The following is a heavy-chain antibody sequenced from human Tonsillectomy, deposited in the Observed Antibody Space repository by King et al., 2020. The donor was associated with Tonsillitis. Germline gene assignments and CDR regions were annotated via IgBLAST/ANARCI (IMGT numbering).Heavy chain of an antibody. CDR1: GYNFTNYW. J-gene: IGHJ4*02. Sequence: QLVQSGAEVKKPGESLKISCKGSGYNFTNYWIGWVRQMPGKGLEWMGIIFPGDSDTLYSPSFQGQVTISADKSISTAYLQWSSLKASDTAMYYCASVIRGYSYGFDYWGQGTLVTVSS. CDR3: ASVIRGYSYGFDY. V-gene: IGHV5-51*03. CDR2: IFPGDSDT. D-gene: IGHD5-18*01.